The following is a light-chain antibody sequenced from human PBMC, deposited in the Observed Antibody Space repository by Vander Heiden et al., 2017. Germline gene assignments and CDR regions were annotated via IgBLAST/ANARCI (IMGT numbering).Light chain of an antibody. V-gene: IGKV1-9*01. Sequence: IQLTQPPSFLSASVGDRVTITCRASEGISSSLAWYQQKPGKAPKLLIYDASNLQSGVPSRFSGRGSGTEFTLTISSLQPEDFAAYYCQQLNSYPLTFGGGTKVEIK. J-gene: IGKJ4*01. CDR2: DAS. CDR3: QQLNSYPLT. CDR1: EGISSS.